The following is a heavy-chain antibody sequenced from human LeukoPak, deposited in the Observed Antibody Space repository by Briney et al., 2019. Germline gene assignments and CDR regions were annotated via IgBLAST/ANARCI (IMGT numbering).Heavy chain of an antibody. J-gene: IGHJ1*01. CDR3: ARVAALGYCDSTSCPLRHFQH. Sequence: GGSLRLFCAASGFTFSDYSMNWVRQAPGKGLEWVSSIISSTNYRYYADSVKGRFTISRDNAKNSLYLQMNSLRVEDTAVYYCARVAALGYCDSTSCPLRHFQHWGQGTLVTVSS. CDR2: IISSTNYR. CDR1: GFTFSDYS. V-gene: IGHV3-21*01. D-gene: IGHD2-2*01.